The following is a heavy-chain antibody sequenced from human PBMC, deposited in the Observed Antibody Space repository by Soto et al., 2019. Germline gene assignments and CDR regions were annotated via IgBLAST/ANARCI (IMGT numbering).Heavy chain of an antibody. V-gene: IGHV4-39*01. CDR2: IYYSGST. CDR1: GGSISSSSYY. CDR3: ARQIYGNGGEFDY. D-gene: IGHD3-16*01. J-gene: IGHJ4*02. Sequence: QLQLQESGPGLVKPSETLSLTCTVSGGSISSSSYYWGWIRQPPGKGLEWIGSIYYSGSTYYNPSLKSRVTISVDTSKNQFSLKLSSVTAADTAVYYCARQIYGNGGEFDYWGQGTLVTVSS.